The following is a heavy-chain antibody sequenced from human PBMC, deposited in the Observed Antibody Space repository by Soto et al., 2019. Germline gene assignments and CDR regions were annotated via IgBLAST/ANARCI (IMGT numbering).Heavy chain of an antibody. CDR3: AKGETHGIKIFGVVTDI. Sequence: TGGSLRLACAASGFTFSSYAMTWVRQAPGKGLEWVSAISGSGGSTYYADSVKGRFTISRDNSKNTLYLQMNSLRAEDTAVYYCAKGETHGIKIFGVVTDIWGQGTMVTVSS. D-gene: IGHD3-3*01. V-gene: IGHV3-23*01. CDR1: GFTFSSYA. CDR2: ISGSGGST. J-gene: IGHJ3*02.